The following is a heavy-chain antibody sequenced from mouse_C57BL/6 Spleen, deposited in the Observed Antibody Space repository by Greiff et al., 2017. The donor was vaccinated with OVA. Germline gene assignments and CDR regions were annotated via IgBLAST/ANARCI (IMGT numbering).Heavy chain of an antibody. Sequence: QVQLQQPGAELVRPGSSVKLSCKASGYTFTSYWMHWVKQRPKQGLEWIGNLDPSDSENHYNQKFKDKATLTVDKSSCTAYMQLSSLTSEDSAVYYCARAYYSNSYAMDYWGQGTSVTVSS. CDR3: ARAYYSNSYAMDY. V-gene: IGHV1-52*01. D-gene: IGHD2-5*01. CDR2: LDPSDSEN. CDR1: GYTFTSYW. J-gene: IGHJ4*01.